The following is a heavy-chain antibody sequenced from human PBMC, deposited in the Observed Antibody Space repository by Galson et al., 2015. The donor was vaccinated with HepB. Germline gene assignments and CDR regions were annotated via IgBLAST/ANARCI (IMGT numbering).Heavy chain of an antibody. V-gene: IGHV3-48*02. CDR1: GFTFSSYA. J-gene: IGHJ4*02. D-gene: IGHD3-3*01. Sequence: SLRLSCAASGFTFSSYAMHWVRQGPGKGLEWVSYISSSSSTIYYADSVKGRFTISRDNAKNSLYLQMNSLRDEDTAVYYCARDLYDFWSGYYNLLDYWGQGTLVTVSS. CDR2: ISSSSSTI. CDR3: ARDLYDFWSGYYNLLDY.